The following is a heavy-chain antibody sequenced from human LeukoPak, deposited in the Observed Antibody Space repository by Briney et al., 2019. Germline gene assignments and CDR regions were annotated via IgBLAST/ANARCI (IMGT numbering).Heavy chain of an antibody. D-gene: IGHD1-20*01. CDR2: ITMNSVT. V-gene: IGHV3-48*02. CDR1: GFNFNTHW. J-gene: IGHJ4*02. CDR3: TRGRYQFLGPNDS. Sequence: GGSLRLSCVASGFNFNTHWMSWVRQAPGNGLEWLSYITMNSVTLYAESVKGRFTTSRDNDKNSVYLQLNSLRDEDTAVYYCTRGRYQFLGPNDSWGQGSLVSVSS.